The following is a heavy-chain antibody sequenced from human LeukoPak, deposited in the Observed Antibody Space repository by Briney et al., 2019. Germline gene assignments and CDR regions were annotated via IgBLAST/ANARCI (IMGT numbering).Heavy chain of an antibody. D-gene: IGHD3-10*01. J-gene: IGHJ4*02. CDR3: ARGTSTMVRGVIRADYFDY. V-gene: IGHV1-69*01. CDR2: IIPLFGTA. CDR1: GGTFSSYA. Sequence: GSSVKVSCKASGGTFSSYAISWVRQAPGQGLEWMGGIIPLFGTANYAQKFQGRVTITADESTSTAYMELSSLRSEDTAVYYCARGTSTMVRGVIRADYFDYWGQGTLVTVSS.